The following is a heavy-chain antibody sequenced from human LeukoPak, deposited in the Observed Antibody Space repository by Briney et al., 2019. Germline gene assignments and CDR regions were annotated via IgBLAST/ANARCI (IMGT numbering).Heavy chain of an antibody. V-gene: IGHV3-23*01. CDR2: ISDSGGDT. Sequence: GGSLRLSCAASGFTFSSCAMSWVRQAPGKGLEWVSVISDSGGDTYYADSVKGRFTISRDNSKNTLYLQMNSLRAEDTAVYYCAKDEGAPGIAVAGTVGYWGQGTLVTVSS. CDR3: AKDEGAPGIAVAGTVGY. J-gene: IGHJ4*02. D-gene: IGHD6-19*01. CDR1: GFTFSSCA.